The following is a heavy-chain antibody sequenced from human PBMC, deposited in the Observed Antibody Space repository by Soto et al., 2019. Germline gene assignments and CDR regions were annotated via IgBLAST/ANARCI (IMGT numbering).Heavy chain of an antibody. D-gene: IGHD6-13*01. CDR3: AKVRYSSSWYAEGAFDI. CDR1: GFTFDDYA. J-gene: IGHJ3*02. CDR2: ISWNSGSI. V-gene: IGHV3-9*01. Sequence: EVQLVESGGGLVQPGRSLRLYCAASGFTFDDYAMHWVRQAPGKGLEWVSGISWNSGSIGYADSVKGRFTISRDNAKNSLYLQMNSLRAEDTALYYCAKVRYSSSWYAEGAFDIWGQGTMVTVSS.